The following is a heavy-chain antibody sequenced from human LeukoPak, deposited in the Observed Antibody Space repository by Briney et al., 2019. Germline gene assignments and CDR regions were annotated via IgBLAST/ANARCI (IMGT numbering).Heavy chain of an antibody. D-gene: IGHD3-9*01. CDR2: ISYDGSNK. J-gene: IGHJ5*02. CDR1: GFNFSSYG. Sequence: GGSLRLSCAASGFNFSSYGMHWVRQAPGKGLEWVAVISYDGSNKHYADSVKGRFTISRDNSKNTLYLQMNSLRAEDTAVYYCAKGRGQRYFDWLLGDPWGQGTLVTVSS. V-gene: IGHV3-30*18. CDR3: AKGRGQRYFDWLLGDP.